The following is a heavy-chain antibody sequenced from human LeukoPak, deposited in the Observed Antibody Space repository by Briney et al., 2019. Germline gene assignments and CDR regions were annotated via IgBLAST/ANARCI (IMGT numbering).Heavy chain of an antibody. CDR3: SRNPEMQYWFDP. J-gene: IGHJ5*02. V-gene: IGHV3-30-3*01. CDR2: ISWDGTKK. Sequence: GGSLRLSCAASGFTFRSHAMHWVRQAPGKGLEWVAFISWDGTKKSYGDSVKGRFTISRDNLKNTLYLHLDSPRVEDTAVYYCSRNPEMQYWFDPWGQGSLVSVSS. CDR1: GFTFRSHA.